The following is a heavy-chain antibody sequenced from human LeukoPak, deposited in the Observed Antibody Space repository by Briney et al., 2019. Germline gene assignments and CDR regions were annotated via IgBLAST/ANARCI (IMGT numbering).Heavy chain of an antibody. J-gene: IGHJ3*02. D-gene: IGHD4-23*01. V-gene: IGHV4-34*01. CDR3: ARGDYGGNFDAFDI. CDR2: INHSGST. CDR1: GGSFSGYY. Sequence: SETLSLTCAVYGGSFSGYYWSWIRQPPGKGLEWIGEINHSGSTNYNPSLKSRVTISVDTSKNQFSLKLSFVTAADTAVYYCARGDYGGNFDAFDIWGQGTMVTVSS.